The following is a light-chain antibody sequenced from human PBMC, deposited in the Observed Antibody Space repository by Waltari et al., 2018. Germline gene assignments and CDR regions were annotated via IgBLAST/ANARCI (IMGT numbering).Light chain of an antibody. CDR3: SSYAHNNHFV. CDR2: EVT. Sequence: QSVLTQPTSATGSPGQSVTISCTGPNSDVGAYNYVSWYQQPPGKVPKLLIYEVTKRPSGVPDRFSGSKSGNTASLTVSGLQADDEADYYCSSYAHNNHFVFGTGTKVTVL. J-gene: IGLJ1*01. V-gene: IGLV2-8*01. CDR1: NSDVGAYNY.